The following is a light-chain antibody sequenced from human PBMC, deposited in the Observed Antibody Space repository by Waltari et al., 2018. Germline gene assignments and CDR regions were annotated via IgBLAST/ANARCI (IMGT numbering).Light chain of an antibody. CDR2: AAT. CDR3: LQHNSYPRT. J-gene: IGKJ1*01. CDR1: QGISSY. V-gene: IGKV1-17*01. Sequence: TQMTQSPSSLPAPVGDPVTITCRASQGISSYLNWFQQKPGKAPKLLIYAATTLQSGVPSRFSGSGSGTECTLTISSLQPEDFAAYYCLQHNSYPRTFGQGTKVEIK.